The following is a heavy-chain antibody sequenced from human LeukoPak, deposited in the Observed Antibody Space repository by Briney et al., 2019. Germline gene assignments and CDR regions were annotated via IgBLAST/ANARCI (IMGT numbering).Heavy chain of an antibody. CDR2: ISYDGSNK. J-gene: IGHJ4*02. D-gene: IGHD6-6*01. CDR1: GFTFSSYA. Sequence: GGSLRLSCAASGFTFSSYAMHWVRQAPGKGLEWVAVISYDGSNKYYAGSVKGRFTISRDNSKNTLYLQMNSLRAEDTAVYYCARENQYSSSPLDYWGQGTLVTVSS. V-gene: IGHV3-30-3*01. CDR3: ARENQYSSSPLDY.